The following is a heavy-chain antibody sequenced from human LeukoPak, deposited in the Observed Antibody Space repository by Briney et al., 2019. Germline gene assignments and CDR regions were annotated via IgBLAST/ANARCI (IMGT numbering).Heavy chain of an antibody. D-gene: IGHD2-15*01. J-gene: IGHJ4*02. CDR3: ARESLTIVGCSGGSCPFDY. V-gene: IGHV1-2*06. Sequence: ASVKVSCKASGGTFSSCAISWVRQAPGQGLEWMGRINPNSGGTNYAQKFQGRVTMTRDTSISTAYMELSRLRSDDTAVYYCARESLTIVGCSGGSCPFDYWGQGTLVTVSS. CDR2: INPNSGGT. CDR1: GGTFSSCA.